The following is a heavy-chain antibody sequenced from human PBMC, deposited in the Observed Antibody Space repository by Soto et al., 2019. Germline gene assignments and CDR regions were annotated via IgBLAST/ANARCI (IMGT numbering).Heavy chain of an antibody. D-gene: IGHD6-13*01. CDR1: GFTFDDYT. V-gene: IGHV3-43*01. Sequence: GGSLRLSCAASGFTFDDYTMHWVRQAPGKGLEWVSLISWDGGSTYYADSVKGRFTISRDNSKNSLYLQMNSLRTEDTTLYYCAKTEYSSSSSSYYFDYWGQGTLVTVSS. CDR2: ISWDGGST. J-gene: IGHJ4*02. CDR3: AKTEYSSSSSSYYFDY.